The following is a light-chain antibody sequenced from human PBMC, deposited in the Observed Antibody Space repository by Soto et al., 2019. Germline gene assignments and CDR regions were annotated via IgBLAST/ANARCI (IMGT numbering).Light chain of an antibody. J-gene: IGLJ1*01. CDR2: EVT. CDR3: SSYAGSYNFV. Sequence: QSVLTQPPSASGSPGQSVAISCTGTNSDVGGYNYVSWYQQHPGKAPKLMIYEVTKRPSGIPDRFSGSKSGNTASLTVSGLQAEDEADYHCSSYAGSYNFVFGTGTKLTVL. CDR1: NSDVGGYNY. V-gene: IGLV2-8*01.